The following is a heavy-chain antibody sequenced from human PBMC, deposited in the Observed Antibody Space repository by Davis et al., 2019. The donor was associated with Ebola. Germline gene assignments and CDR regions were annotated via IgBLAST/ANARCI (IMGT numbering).Heavy chain of an antibody. D-gene: IGHD3-9*01. CDR3: ASEPRTRYYDILTGYYSDGIDY. V-gene: IGHV4-34*01. CDR2: INHSGST. J-gene: IGHJ4*02. CDR1: GGSFSGYY. Sequence: SETLSLTCAVYGGSFSGYYWSWIRQPPGKGLEWIGEINHSGSTNYNPSLKSRVTISVDTSKNQFSLKLSSVTAADTAVYYCASEPRTRYYDILTGYYSDGIDYWGQGTLVTVSS.